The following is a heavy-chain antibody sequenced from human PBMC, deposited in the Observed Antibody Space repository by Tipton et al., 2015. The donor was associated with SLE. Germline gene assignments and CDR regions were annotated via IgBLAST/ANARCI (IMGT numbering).Heavy chain of an antibody. D-gene: IGHD5-12*01. J-gene: IGHJ4*02. CDR3: ARAWLGTYYFDY. V-gene: IGHV4-38-2*02. CDR1: GYSISSGYY. Sequence: LRLSCTVSGYSISSGYYWGWIRQPPGKGLEWIGNIYHSGSTYYNPSLKSRVTISVDTSKNQFSLKLSSVTAADTAVYYCARAWLGTYYFDYWGQGTLVTVSS. CDR2: IYHSGST.